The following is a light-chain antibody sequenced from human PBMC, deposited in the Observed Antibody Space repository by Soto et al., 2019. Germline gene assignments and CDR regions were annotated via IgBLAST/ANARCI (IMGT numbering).Light chain of an antibody. CDR1: HDVSVS. V-gene: IGKV3-20*01. Sequence: EIVLTQSPDTLSLSAGEGATLSCRASHDVSVSLVWYRQRPGQSPRLLIYGASNRATGIPDRFSGSGSGTDFTLTISRLEPEDFAVYYCHQYDSWTFGQGTKVDIK. J-gene: IGKJ1*01. CDR2: GAS. CDR3: HQYDSWT.